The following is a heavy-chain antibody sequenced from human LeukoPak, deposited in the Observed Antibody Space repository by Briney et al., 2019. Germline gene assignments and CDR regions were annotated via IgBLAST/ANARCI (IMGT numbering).Heavy chain of an antibody. J-gene: IGHJ4*02. CDR3: ARDRGSSSDFDY. D-gene: IGHD6-13*01. V-gene: IGHV3-21*01. Sequence: PGGSLRLSCAASGFTFSSYWMSWVRQAPGKGLEWVSSISSSSSYIYYADSVKGRFTISRDNAKNSLYLQMNSLRAEDTAVYYCARDRGSSSDFDYWGQGTLVTVSS. CDR2: ISSSSSYI. CDR1: GFTFSSYW.